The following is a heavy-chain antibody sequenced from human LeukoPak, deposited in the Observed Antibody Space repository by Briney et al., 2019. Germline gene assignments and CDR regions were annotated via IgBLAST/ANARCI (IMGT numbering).Heavy chain of an antibody. CDR3: ARTVGATTYDAFDI. CDR2: INPNSGGT. Sequence: ASVKVSCKASGYTFTGYYMHWVRQAPGQGLEWMGGINPNSGGTNYAQKFQGRVTMTRDTSISTAYMELSRLRSDDTAVYYCARTVGATTYDAFDIWGQGTTVTVSS. J-gene: IGHJ3*02. D-gene: IGHD1-26*01. V-gene: IGHV1-2*02. CDR1: GYTFTGYY.